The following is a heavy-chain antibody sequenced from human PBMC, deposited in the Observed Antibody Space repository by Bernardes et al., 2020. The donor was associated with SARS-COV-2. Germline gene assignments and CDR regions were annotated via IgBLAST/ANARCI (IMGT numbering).Heavy chain of an antibody. CDR1: GFTFSSSW. CDR2: INDDASDT. CDR3: ARYMGYCSGGSCSP. Sequence: GGSLRLSCAASGFTFSSSWMHWVRQVPGKGLMWVSRINDDASDTKYADSVKGRFTISRDNAKNTLYLQMNSLRAEDTAIYYCARYMGYCSGGSCSPWGQGTLVTGSS. J-gene: IGHJ5*02. D-gene: IGHD2-15*01. V-gene: IGHV3-74*01.